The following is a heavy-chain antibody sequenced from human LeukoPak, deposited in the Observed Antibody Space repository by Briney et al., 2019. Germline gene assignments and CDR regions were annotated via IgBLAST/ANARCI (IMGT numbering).Heavy chain of an antibody. V-gene: IGHV3-30*18. CDR3: AKPLGYCSGGSCYSRFSWTLEQ. D-gene: IGHD2-15*01. J-gene: IGHJ4*02. CDR2: ISYDGSNK. CDR1: GFTFSSYG. Sequence: GRSLRLSCAASGFTFSSYGMHWVRQAPGKGLEWVAVISYDGSNKYYADSVKGRFTISRDNSKNTLYLQMNSLRAEDTAVYYCAKPLGYCSGGSCYSRFSWTLEQWGQGTLVTVSS.